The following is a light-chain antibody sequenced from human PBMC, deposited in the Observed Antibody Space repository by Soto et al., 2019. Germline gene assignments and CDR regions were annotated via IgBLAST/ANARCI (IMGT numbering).Light chain of an antibody. CDR1: QGISSF. CDR2: TAS. J-gene: IGKJ5*01. CDR3: QQRHSYPIT. V-gene: IGKV1-9*01. Sequence: DIQLTQSPSFLSASIGDRVTITCRASQGISSFLAWYQQKPGEAPKLMIHTASTLQSWVPSRFSGSGSGTEFTFTISSLQPEDFATYYCQQRHSYPITFGQGTRLEIK.